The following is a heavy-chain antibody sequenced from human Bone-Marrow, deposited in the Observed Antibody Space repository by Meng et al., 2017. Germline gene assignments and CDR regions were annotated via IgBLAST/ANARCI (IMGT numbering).Heavy chain of an antibody. V-gene: IGHV3-23*01. J-gene: IGHJ5*02. Sequence: EVQLLESGGDLVQPGGSLRLSCAASGFTFSSYAMSWVRQAPGKGLEWVSVISGSSGSTSYADSVKGRFTISRDVATNTLFLQMNSLSAEDTALYYCVRDFGGESDLWGQGTLVTVSS. CDR3: VRDFGGESDL. CDR1: GFTFSSYA. CDR2: ISGSSGST. D-gene: IGHD3-10*01.